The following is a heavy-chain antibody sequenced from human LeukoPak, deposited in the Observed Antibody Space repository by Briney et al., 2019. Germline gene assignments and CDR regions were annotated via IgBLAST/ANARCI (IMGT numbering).Heavy chain of an antibody. J-gene: IGHJ1*01. CDR3: ARDLTTSSTAYLHH. V-gene: IGHV3-21*01. Sequence: TGGSLRLSCAASGFTFSSYSMNWVRQAPGKGLEWASSISSSSTYIYYADSVKGRFTTSRDNAKNSLFLQMNSLRAEDTAVYYYARDLTTSSTAYLHHWGQGTLVTVSS. CDR1: GFTFSSYS. CDR2: ISSSSTYI. D-gene: IGHD1-14*01.